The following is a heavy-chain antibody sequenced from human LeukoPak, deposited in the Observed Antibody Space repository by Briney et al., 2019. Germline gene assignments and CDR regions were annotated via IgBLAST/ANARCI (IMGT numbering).Heavy chain of an antibody. D-gene: IGHD2-2*01. CDR2: INTNTGNP. V-gene: IGHV7-4-1*02. J-gene: IGHJ4*02. CDR1: GYTFTSYA. Sequence: ASVKVSSKASGYTFTSYAMNWVRQAPGQGLEWMGWINTNTGNPTYAQGFTGRFVFSLDTSVSTVYLQISSLKAEDTAVYYCARPYCSSTSCYLTDYWGQGTLVTVSS. CDR3: ARPYCSSTSCYLTDY.